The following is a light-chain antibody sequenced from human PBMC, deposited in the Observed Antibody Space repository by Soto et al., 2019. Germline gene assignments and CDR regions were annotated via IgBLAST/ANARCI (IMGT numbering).Light chain of an antibody. Sequence: EVVMTQSPVTLSMSPGETATXXXXXSVTVATNVAWYQXXPGQAXXLXXYGASSRATGIPDRFSGSGSGTDFTLTINRLEPGDFAPYYGQLYGNSPPHTFGQGTRLEIK. CDR3: QLYGNSPPHT. CDR2: GAS. CDR1: VTVATN. V-gene: IGKV3-20*01. J-gene: IGKJ5*01.